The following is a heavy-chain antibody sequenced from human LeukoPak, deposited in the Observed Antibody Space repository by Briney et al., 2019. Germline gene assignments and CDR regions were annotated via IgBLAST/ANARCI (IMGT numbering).Heavy chain of an antibody. J-gene: IGHJ4*02. V-gene: IGHV3-33*06. CDR3: AKDGRYSGYDFADS. Sequence: GESLKISCVASRFTFSSYGMHWVRQAPGKGLEWVAVIWSDGSNNYYADSVKGRFTISRDNSENTLYLQMNSLRAEDTAIYYCAKDGRYSGYDFADSWGQGTLVTVSS. CDR2: IWSDGSNN. D-gene: IGHD5-12*01. CDR1: RFTFSSYG.